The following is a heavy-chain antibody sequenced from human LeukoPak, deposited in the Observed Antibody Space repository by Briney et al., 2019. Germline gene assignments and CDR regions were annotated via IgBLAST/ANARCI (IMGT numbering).Heavy chain of an antibody. CDR2: ISGGGGAT. D-gene: IGHD3-10*01. CDR1: GFTFGNYA. CDR3: AKDSSGTPLANSDC. Sequence: GGSLRLSCAASGFTFGNYAMSWVRQAPGKGLEWVSGISGGGGATNYADSVEGRFTISRDNSKNTLYLQMNSLRAEDTAVYYCAKDSSGTPLANSDCWGQGALVTVSS. V-gene: IGHV3-23*01. J-gene: IGHJ4*02.